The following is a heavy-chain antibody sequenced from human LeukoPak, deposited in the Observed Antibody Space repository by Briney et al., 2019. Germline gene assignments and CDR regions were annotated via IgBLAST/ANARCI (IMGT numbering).Heavy chain of an antibody. Sequence: GGSLRLSCAASGFTFNSYAMHWVRQAPGKGLEWVAAISYDGRNKFYADSVKGRFTISRDNSKNTLYLHMNSLRTEDTAVYYCARETDSSGLYYFDYWGQGTLVTVSS. CDR3: ARETDSSGLYYFDY. V-gene: IGHV3-30*04. CDR1: GFTFNSYA. CDR2: ISYDGRNK. J-gene: IGHJ4*02. D-gene: IGHD3-22*01.